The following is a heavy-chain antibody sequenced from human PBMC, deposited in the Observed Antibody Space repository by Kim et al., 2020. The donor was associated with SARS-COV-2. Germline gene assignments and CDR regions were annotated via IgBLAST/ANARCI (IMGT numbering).Heavy chain of an antibody. V-gene: IGHV4-34*01. Sequence: SETLSLTCAVYGGSFSGYYWSWIRQPPGKGLEWIGEINHSGSTNYNPSLKSRVTISVDTSKNQFSLKLSSVTAADTAVYYCARGSTVVTPHIDYWGQGTLVTVSS. CDR1: GGSFSGYY. J-gene: IGHJ4*02. D-gene: IGHD4-17*01. CDR3: ARGSTVVTPHIDY. CDR2: INHSGST.